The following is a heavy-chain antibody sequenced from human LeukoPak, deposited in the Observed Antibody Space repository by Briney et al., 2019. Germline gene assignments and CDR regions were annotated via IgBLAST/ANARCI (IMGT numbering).Heavy chain of an antibody. CDR3: ARDGPMIGRPFDY. CDR2: INPDSGGT. V-gene: IGHV1-2*02. Sequence: PGESLKVSCKASGYTFTGYYMHWVRQAPGQGLEWMGWINPDSGGTNYAQKFQGRVTMTRDTSISTAYMELSRLRSDDTAVYYCARDGPMIGRPFDYWGQGTLVTVSS. J-gene: IGHJ4*02. D-gene: IGHD3-22*01. CDR1: GYTFTGYY.